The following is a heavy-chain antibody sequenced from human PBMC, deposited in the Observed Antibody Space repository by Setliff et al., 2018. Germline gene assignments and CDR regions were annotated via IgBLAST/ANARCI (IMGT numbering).Heavy chain of an antibody. V-gene: IGHV1-3*01. CDR2: INAGNGNT. CDR1: GGTFSSYA. J-gene: IGHJ3*01. CDR3: ARDQSPHYYHPASGDAFDS. D-gene: IGHD1-26*01. Sequence: GASVKVSCKASGGTFSSYAISWVRQAPGQGLEWMGGINAGNGNTKYSQKFQGRVTITRDTSASTAYMELSSLRSEDTAVYYCARDQSPHYYHPASGDAFDSWGQGTLVTVS.